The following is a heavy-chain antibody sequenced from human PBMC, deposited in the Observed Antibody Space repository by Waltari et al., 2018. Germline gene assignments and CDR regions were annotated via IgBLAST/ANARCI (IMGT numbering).Heavy chain of an antibody. V-gene: IGHV4-59*08. J-gene: IGHJ4*02. CDR1: GGSISGYY. D-gene: IGHD3-10*01. CDR3: AGHGGRVYFDY. Sequence: QVQLQESGPGLVKPSETLSLTCAVSGGSISGYYWSWIRQAPGKGLEWIGYIYGGGGSTSYNPSLKSRVTISRDTSQNQFSLKLSSVTAADTAVYYCAGHGGRVYFDYWGQGVLVTVSS. CDR2: IYGGGGST.